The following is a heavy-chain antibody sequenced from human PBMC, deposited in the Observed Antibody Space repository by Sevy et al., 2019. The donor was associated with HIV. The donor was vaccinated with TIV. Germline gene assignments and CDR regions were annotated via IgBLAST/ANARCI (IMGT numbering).Heavy chain of an antibody. CDR1: GFTFSANW. CDR2: IKADGSDK. CDR3: AHETFGRFES. V-gene: IGHV3-7*01. D-gene: IGHD3-16*01. J-gene: IGHJ4*02. Sequence: GESLKISCAASGFTFSANWMNWVRQAPGKGLEWVANIKADGSDKHYVDSVEGRFTISRDNAKNLLFLQMNSLIVEDTAIYYCAHETFGRFESWGQGTLVTVSS.